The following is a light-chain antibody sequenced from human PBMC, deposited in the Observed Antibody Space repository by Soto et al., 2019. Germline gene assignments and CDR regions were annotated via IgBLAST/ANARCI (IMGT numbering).Light chain of an antibody. Sequence: QSALIQPPSVSGSPGQSVTISCTGTSSDVGSYDFVSWYQHHPGTVPKPMIYTVSTQPSGVPDRFSGSKSGNTASMTISGLQAEDEDDFQCCSYTSSVTYVFATGTKLTVL. J-gene: IGLJ1*01. CDR1: SSDVGSYDF. CDR2: TVS. CDR3: CSYTSSVTYV. V-gene: IGLV2-18*02.